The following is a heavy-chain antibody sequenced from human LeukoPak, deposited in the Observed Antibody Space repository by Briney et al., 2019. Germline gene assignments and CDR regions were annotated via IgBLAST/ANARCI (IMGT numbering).Heavy chain of an antibody. CDR2: IYNSGNN. CDR1: GGSISSDY. D-gene: IGHD3-10*01. J-gene: IGHJ4*02. CDR3: ATRGY. Sequence: SETLFLTCTVSGGSISSDYWQWIRQPPEKGLEWVGYIYNSGNNHYNSSLKSRVTISIDTSKNQFSLKLASVTAADTAVYYCATRGYWGQGTLVAVSS. V-gene: IGHV4-59*08.